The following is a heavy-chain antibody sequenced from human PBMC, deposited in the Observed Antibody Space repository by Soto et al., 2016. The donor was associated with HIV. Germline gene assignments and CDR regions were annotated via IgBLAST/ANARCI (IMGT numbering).Heavy chain of an antibody. CDR1: GYSFTGYF. D-gene: IGHD4-4*01. J-gene: IGHJ4*02. Sequence: QVRLVQSGAEVKKPGASMKVSCKTSGYSFTGYFLHWVRQAPGRGLEWMGSINPNNDDTNYAHNFQGRVTMTRDTSINTAYMELSGLTSDDTAVYYCAREKTTGEFFDYWGQGSLVTVS. CDR3: AREKTTGEFFDY. V-gene: IGHV1-2*02. CDR2: INPNNDDT.